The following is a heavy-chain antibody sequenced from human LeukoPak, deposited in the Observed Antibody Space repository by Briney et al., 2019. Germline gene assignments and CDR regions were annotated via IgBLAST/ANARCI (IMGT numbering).Heavy chain of an antibody. CDR1: GFTFSTNA. V-gene: IGHV3-23*01. CDR2: ISGSGAST. CDR3: AEDVGKWESLHFFDY. J-gene: IGHJ4*02. Sequence: GGSLRLSCLTSGFTFSTNAMSWVRQAPGKGLEWISGISGSGASTYYADSVTGRFTISRDNSRNTLYLQMNSLRGDDTAVYYCAEDVGKWESLHFFDYWGQGTLVTVSS. D-gene: IGHD1-26*01.